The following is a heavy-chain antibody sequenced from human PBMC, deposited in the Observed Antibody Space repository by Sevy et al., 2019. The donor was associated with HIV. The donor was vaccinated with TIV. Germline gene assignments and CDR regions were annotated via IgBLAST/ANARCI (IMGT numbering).Heavy chain of an antibody. CDR1: GYTLTELS. V-gene: IGHV1-24*01. D-gene: IGHD3-22*01. CDR2: FDPEDDEK. Sequence: ASVKVSCKVSGYTLTELSMHWVRQAPGKGLEWMGTFDPEDDEKIYAQKFQGRVTMTEDTSTDTAYMELSRLRSEDTAVYYCATTKDYYDTSGYPFDSWGQVTLVTVSS. J-gene: IGHJ4*02. CDR3: ATTKDYYDTSGYPFDS.